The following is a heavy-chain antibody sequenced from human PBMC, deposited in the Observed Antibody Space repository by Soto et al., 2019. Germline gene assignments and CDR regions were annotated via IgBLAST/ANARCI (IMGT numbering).Heavy chain of an antibody. CDR2: IFHDGTA. CDR1: GVSISSGNW. V-gene: IGHV4-4*02. CDR3: ARLVYDTRLNYMYFDF. D-gene: IGHD2-8*01. Sequence: SETLSLTCAVSGVSISSGNWWTWVRQTPQRGLEYIGEIFHDGTANYYPSFERRVAISVDTSKNQFSLKLTSVTAADTAIYFCARLVYDTRLNYMYFDFWGRGARIAVCS. J-gene: IGHJ4*02.